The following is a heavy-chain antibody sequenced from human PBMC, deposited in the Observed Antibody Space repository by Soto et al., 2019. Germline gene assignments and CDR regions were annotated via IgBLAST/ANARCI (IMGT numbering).Heavy chain of an antibody. J-gene: IGHJ6*02. CDR2: IYPGDSDT. D-gene: IGHD1-1*01. Sequence: PGESLKISCKGSGYSFTSYWIGWVRQMPEKGLEWMGIIYPGDSDTRYSPSYQGQVTISADKSISTAHLQWSSLKASDTAMYYCARVATGTPDYYYLYGMDVWGQGTTVTVSS. CDR3: ARVATGTPDYYYLYGMDV. V-gene: IGHV5-51*01. CDR1: GYSFTSYW.